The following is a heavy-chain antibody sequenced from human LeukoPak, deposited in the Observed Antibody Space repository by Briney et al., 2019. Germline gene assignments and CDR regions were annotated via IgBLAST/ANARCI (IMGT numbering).Heavy chain of an antibody. CDR3: ARVRDIAAAAQNWFDP. J-gene: IGHJ5*02. V-gene: IGHV1-2*02. CDR2: MNPNSGNT. CDR1: GYTFTSYY. D-gene: IGHD6-13*01. Sequence: ASVKVSCKASGYTFTSYYMHWVRQATGQGLEWMGWMNPNSGNTGYAQKFQGRVTMTRDTSISTAYMELSRLRSDDTAVYYCARVRDIAAAAQNWFDPWGQGTLVTVSS.